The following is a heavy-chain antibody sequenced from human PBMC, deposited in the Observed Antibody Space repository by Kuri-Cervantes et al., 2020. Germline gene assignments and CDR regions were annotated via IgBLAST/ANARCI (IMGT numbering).Heavy chain of an antibody. CDR1: GLTVSSNY. J-gene: IGHJ6*02. CDR2: IYSGGST. Sequence: GGSLRLSCAASGLTVSSNYMSWVRQAPGKGLEWVSVIYSGGSTYYADSVKGRFTISRDNSKNTLYLQMNSLRAEDTAVYYCAKDGGVVVPAAPLYYYYGMDVWGQGTTVTVSS. CDR3: AKDGGVVVPAAPLYYYYGMDV. V-gene: IGHV3-53*01. D-gene: IGHD2-2*01.